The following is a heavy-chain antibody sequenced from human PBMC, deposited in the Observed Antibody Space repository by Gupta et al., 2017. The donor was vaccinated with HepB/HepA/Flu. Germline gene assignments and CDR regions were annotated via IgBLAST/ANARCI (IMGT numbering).Heavy chain of an antibody. D-gene: IGHD3-22*01. V-gene: IGHV3-23*01. CDR3: AKGIDSSGYYPFDY. J-gene: IGHJ4*02. Sequence: EVQLLESGGGWVQPGGSLRLSCAVPGLALGSYAVSSVSQAPGKGLEWVAVISGGGGSTYYADSVKGRFTISRDNSKNTLYLQMNSLRAEDTAVYYCAKGIDSSGYYPFDYWGQGTLVTVSS. CDR2: ISGGGGST. CDR1: GLALGSYA.